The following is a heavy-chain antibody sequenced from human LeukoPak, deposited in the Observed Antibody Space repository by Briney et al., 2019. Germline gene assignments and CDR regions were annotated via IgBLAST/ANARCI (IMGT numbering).Heavy chain of an antibody. CDR2: IYYSGST. J-gene: IGHJ6*02. Sequence: SETLSLTCTVSGGSISGYYWSWIRQPPGKGLEWIGYIYYSGSTNYNPSLKSRATISVDTSKNQFFLKLSSVTAADTAVYYCARAYGSGRSSTYYYNGMDVWGQGTTVTVSS. CDR1: GGSISGYY. D-gene: IGHD3-10*01. CDR3: ARAYGSGRSSTYYYNGMDV. V-gene: IGHV4-59*01.